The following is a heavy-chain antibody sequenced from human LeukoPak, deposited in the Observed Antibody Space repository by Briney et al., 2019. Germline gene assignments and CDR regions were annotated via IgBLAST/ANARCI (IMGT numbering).Heavy chain of an antibody. CDR3: AKAGGPDFWSGYYVIDY. CDR1: GGSVSSSTYY. J-gene: IGHJ4*02. D-gene: IGHD3-3*01. CDR2: IYYSGTT. Sequence: PSETLSLTCTVSGGSVSSSTYYWGWIRQPPGKGLEWIGGIYYSGTTYYNPSLKSRVTMSVDTSKNQFSLKLSSVTAADTSVYYCAKAGGPDFWSGYYVIDYWGQGTLVTVSS. V-gene: IGHV4-39*01.